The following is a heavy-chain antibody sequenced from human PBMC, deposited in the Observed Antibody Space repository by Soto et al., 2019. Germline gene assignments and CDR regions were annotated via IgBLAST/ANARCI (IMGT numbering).Heavy chain of an antibody. Sequence: SVKVSCKASGFTFTSSAVQWVRQARGQRLEWIGWIVVGSGNTNYAQKFQERVTITRDMSTSTAYMELSSLRSEDTAVYYCAASGFGYSSGWYDMDVWGQGTTVTVSS. D-gene: IGHD6-19*01. CDR2: IVVGSGNT. CDR3: AASGFGYSSGWYDMDV. CDR1: GFTFTSSA. V-gene: IGHV1-58*01. J-gene: IGHJ6*02.